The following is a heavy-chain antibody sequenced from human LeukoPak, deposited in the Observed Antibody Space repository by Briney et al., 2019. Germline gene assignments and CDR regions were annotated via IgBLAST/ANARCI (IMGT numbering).Heavy chain of an antibody. CDR2: TYYRSKWYI. CDR1: GDSVSSNSFA. Sequence: SQTLSLTCAIFGDSVSSNSFAWNWLRQSPSRGLEWLGGTYYRSKWYIDYALSVRSRITINPDTSKNQFSLQLTSVTPEDTAVYYCARAVAGTEGWFDYWGQGTLVPVSS. V-gene: IGHV6-1*01. D-gene: IGHD6-19*01. J-gene: IGHJ4*02. CDR3: ARAVAGTEGWFDY.